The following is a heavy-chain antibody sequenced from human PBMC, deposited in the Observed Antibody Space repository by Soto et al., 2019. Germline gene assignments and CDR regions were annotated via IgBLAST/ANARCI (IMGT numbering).Heavy chain of an antibody. CDR1: GGSFSGYY. J-gene: IGHJ3*02. CDR3: ARAPLGAYNWNYPNLEGAFDI. D-gene: IGHD1-7*01. CDR2: INHSGST. V-gene: IGHV4-34*01. Sequence: QVQLQQWGAGLLKPSETLSLTCAVYGGSFSGYYWSWIRQPPGKGLEWIGEINHSGSTNYNPSLKSRVTISVDTSKNQFSLKLSSVTAADTAVYYCARAPLGAYNWNYPNLEGAFDIWGQGTMVTVSS.